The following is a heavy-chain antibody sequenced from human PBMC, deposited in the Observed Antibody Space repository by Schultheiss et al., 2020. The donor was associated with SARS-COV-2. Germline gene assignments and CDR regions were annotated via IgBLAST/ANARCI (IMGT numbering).Heavy chain of an antibody. J-gene: IGHJ6*04. V-gene: IGHV4-34*01. CDR2: INHSGST. CDR3: ARGIGYCSSTSCLTEDV. Sequence: SETLSLTCAVYGGSFSGYYWSWIRQPPGKGLEWIGEINHSGSTNYNPSLKSLVTISVDTSKNQFSLKLSSVTAADTAVYYCARGIGYCSSTSCLTEDVWGKGTTVTVSS. D-gene: IGHD2-2*01. CDR1: GGSFSGYY.